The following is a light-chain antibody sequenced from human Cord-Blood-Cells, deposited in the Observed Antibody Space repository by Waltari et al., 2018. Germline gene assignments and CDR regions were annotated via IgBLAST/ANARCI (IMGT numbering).Light chain of an antibody. CDR1: QSVSSK. CDR2: GAS. CDR3: QQYNNWPLT. V-gene: IGKV3-15*01. Sequence: VLTPSLATLSVSPGESATLSCRASQSVSSKLAWYQQKPGQAPRLLIYGASTRATGIPARFSGSVSGTEFTLTISSLQSEDCAVYYCQQYNNWPLTFGGGTKVEIK. J-gene: IGKJ4*01.